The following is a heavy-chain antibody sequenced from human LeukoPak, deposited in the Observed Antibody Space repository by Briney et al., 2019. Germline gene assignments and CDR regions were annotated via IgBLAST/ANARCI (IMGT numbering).Heavy chain of an antibody. J-gene: IGHJ6*02. CDR1: GYTFTSYY. V-gene: IGHV1-46*01. CDR2: INPSGGST. CDR3: ARDRLDIVVVVAATLDYGMDV. Sequence: ASVKVSCKASGYTFTSYYMHWVRQAPRQGLEWMGIINPSGGSTSYAQKFQGRVTMTRDTSTSTVYMELSSLRSEDTAVYYCARDRLDIVVVVAATLDYGMDVWGQGTTVTVSS. D-gene: IGHD2-15*01.